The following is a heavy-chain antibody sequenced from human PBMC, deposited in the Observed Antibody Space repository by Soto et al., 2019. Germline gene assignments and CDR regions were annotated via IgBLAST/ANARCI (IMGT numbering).Heavy chain of an antibody. Sequence: ASVKVSCKASGYTFTSYGISWVRQAPGQGLEWMGWISAYNGNTNYAQKLQSRVTMTTDTSTSTAYMELRSLRSDDTAVYYCARAGPNYGSGSYYQPHDYWGQGTLVTVSS. CDR1: GYTFTSYG. J-gene: IGHJ4*02. V-gene: IGHV1-18*01. D-gene: IGHD3-10*01. CDR2: ISAYNGNT. CDR3: ARAGPNYGSGSYYQPHDY.